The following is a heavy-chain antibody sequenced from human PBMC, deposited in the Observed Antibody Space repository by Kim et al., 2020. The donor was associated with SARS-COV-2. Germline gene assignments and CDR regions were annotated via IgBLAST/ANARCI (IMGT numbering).Heavy chain of an antibody. Sequence: SETLSLTCTVSGGSISSSSYYWGWIRQPPGKGLEWIGSIYYSGSTYYNPSLKSRVPISVDTSKNQFSLKLSSVTAADTAVYYCARSNGYSSGPAVASIWGQGTLGTVSS. CDR2: IYYSGST. CDR1: GGSISSSSYY. D-gene: IGHD6-19*01. J-gene: IGHJ3*02. CDR3: ARSNGYSSGPAVASI. V-gene: IGHV4-39*01.